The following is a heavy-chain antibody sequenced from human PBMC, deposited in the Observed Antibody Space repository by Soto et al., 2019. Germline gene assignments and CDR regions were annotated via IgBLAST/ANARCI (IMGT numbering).Heavy chain of an antibody. CDR3: ARAGAYSSANMDV. CDR2: TYSGGSS. J-gene: IGHJ6*03. Sequence: EVQLVESGGGLVQPGGSLRVSCAASGLNVSSNSMNWVRQAPGRGLEWVSITYSGGSSYYADSVKGRFTISRDNSKNTLFLQMNSLRADDTAVYYCARAGAYSSANMDVWGKGTTVTVSS. D-gene: IGHD6-25*01. V-gene: IGHV3-66*01. CDR1: GLNVSSNS.